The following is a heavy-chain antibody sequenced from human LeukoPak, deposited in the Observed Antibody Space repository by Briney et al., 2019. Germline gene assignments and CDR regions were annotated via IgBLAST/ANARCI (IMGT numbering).Heavy chain of an antibody. V-gene: IGHV3-23*01. D-gene: IGHD2-15*01. J-gene: IGHJ6*02. CDR3: ANPGVASPKYYYYGMDV. Sequence: GGSLRLSWAASGFTFSSYAMSWVRQAPGKGLEWVSAISGSGGSTYYADSVKGRFTISRDNSKNTLYLQMNSLRAEDTAVYYCANPGVASPKYYYYGMDVWGQGTTVTVSS. CDR1: GFTFSSYA. CDR2: ISGSGGST.